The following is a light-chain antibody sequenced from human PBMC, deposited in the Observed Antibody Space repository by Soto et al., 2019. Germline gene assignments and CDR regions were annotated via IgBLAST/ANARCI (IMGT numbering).Light chain of an antibody. V-gene: IGLV2-14*01. CDR3: SSYTSTSALYV. J-gene: IGLJ1*01. CDR1: GSDVGEYNY. Sequence: QSSLTHPASLSGSLGQTITISCTGTGSDVGEYNYVSWYQQHPGKAPKLMIYEVRNRPSGVSNRFSGSKSGNTASLTIAGLQAEDEADYYCSSYTSTSALYVFGTGTKVTVL. CDR2: EVR.